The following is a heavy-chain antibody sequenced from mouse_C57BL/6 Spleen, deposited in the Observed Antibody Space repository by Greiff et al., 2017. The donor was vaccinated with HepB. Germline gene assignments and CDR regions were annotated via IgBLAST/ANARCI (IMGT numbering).Heavy chain of an antibody. J-gene: IGHJ1*03. Sequence: VQLQQSGAELVRPGASVTLSCKASGYTFTDYEMHWVKQTPVHGLEWIGAIDPETGGTAYNQKFKGKAILTADKSSSTAYMELRSLTSEDSAVYYSVVLRSVEGYFDVWGTGTTVTVSS. V-gene: IGHV1-15*01. CDR1: GYTFTDYE. CDR2: IDPETGGT. CDR3: VVLRSVEGYFDV. D-gene: IGHD1-1*01.